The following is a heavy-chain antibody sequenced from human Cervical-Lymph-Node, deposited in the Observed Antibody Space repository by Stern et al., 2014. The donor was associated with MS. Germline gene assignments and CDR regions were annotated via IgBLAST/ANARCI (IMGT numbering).Heavy chain of an antibody. CDR3: ARATDL. J-gene: IGHJ5*02. CDR2: IYYSGTT. CDR1: GGSITNYY. Sequence: QVQLVQSGPGLVKPSETLSLTCTVSGGSITNYYWSWIRQPPGKGLEWIGYIYYSGTTNYNASLKGRVAISIDTSKTQFSLRLSSVTAADTAVYYCARATDLWGQGTLVTVSS. V-gene: IGHV4-59*01.